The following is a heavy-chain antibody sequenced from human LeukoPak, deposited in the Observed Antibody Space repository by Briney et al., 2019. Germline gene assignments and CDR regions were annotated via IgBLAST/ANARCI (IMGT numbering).Heavy chain of an antibody. CDR2: IYYSGST. CDR3: ARTLTGYSSSWYWFDP. J-gene: IGHJ5*02. Sequence: SSATLSLTCTGSGGSIIRYYWSWIRQPPGKGLDWIRLIYYSGSTTYNPSLKTRVTISVATSKNQFSLKLSSVTAADTAVYYCARTLTGYSSSWYWFDPWGQGTLVTVSS. CDR1: GGSIIRYY. V-gene: IGHV4-59*01. D-gene: IGHD6-13*01.